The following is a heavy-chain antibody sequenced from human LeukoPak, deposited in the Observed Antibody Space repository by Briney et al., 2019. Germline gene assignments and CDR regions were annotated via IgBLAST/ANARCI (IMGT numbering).Heavy chain of an antibody. CDR2: IIPIFGTA. V-gene: IGHV1-69*13. D-gene: IGHD3-9*01. Sequence: GASVKVSCKTPGGTFSSYAISWVRQAPGQGLEWMGGIIPIFGTANYAQKFQGRVTITADESTSTAYMELSSLRSDDTAVYYCARDGRYFDWLLYRSGFDYWGQGTLVTVSS. CDR3: ARDGRYFDWLLYRSGFDY. CDR1: GGTFSSYA. J-gene: IGHJ4*02.